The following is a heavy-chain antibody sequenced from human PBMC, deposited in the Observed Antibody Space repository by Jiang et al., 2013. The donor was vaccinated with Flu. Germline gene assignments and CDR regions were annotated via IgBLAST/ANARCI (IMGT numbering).Heavy chain of an antibody. CDR2: ISPSGST. V-gene: IGHV4-39*07. D-gene: IGHD3-22*01. CDR3: ARSSLTMIVVGGMDV. Sequence: GSGLVKPSETLSLTCTVSGGSINTNIYYWGWIPQPPGKGLEWIGSISPSGSTNYNPSLKSRVTISVDTSKNQFSLRLSSVTAADTAVYYCARSSLTMIVVGGMDVWGQGTAVTVSS. J-gene: IGHJ6*02. CDR1: GGSINTNIYY.